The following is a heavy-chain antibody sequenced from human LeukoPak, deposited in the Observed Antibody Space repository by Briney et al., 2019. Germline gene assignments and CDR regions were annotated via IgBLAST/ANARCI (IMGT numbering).Heavy chain of an antibody. Sequence: GGSLRLSCAASGFTVSSNYMSWVRQAPGKGLEWVSVIYSGGLTYYADSVKGRFTISRDNPKNTLYLQMNSLRAEDTAVYYCARESNSGYYLSYWGQGTLVNVSS. CDR2: IYSGGLT. J-gene: IGHJ4*02. CDR1: GFTVSSNY. D-gene: IGHD3-22*01. CDR3: ARESNSGYYLSY. V-gene: IGHV3-66*01.